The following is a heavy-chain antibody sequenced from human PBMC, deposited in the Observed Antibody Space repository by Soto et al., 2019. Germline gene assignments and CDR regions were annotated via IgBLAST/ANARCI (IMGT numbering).Heavy chain of an antibody. D-gene: IGHD2-15*01. CDR2: IYYSGST. CDR3: AREIVVVTGYMDV. V-gene: IGHV4-31*03. Sequence: QVQLQESGPGLVKPSQTLSLTCTVSGGSISSGGYYWSWIRQHPGKGLEWIGYIYYSGSTYYNPSLKSRVTRSVYTSKNQFSLKLSSVTAADTAVYYCAREIVVVTGYMDVWGKGTTVTVSS. CDR1: GGSISSGGYY. J-gene: IGHJ6*03.